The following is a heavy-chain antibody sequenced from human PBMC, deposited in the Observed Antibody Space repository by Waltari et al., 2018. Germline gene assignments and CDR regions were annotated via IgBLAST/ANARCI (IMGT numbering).Heavy chain of an antibody. V-gene: IGHV1-8*01. D-gene: IGHD3-10*02. Sequence: QVQLVQSGAEVKKPGASVTVSCKASGYTFTSYDINWVRQAPGQGLEWMGGMNPNRGNTGYAQKFQGRVTMTRNTSISTAYMELSSLRSEDTAVYDCARAVVHYYYYGMDVWGQGTTVTVSS. CDR2: MNPNRGNT. CDR1: GYTFTSYD. CDR3: ARAVVHYYYYGMDV. J-gene: IGHJ6*02.